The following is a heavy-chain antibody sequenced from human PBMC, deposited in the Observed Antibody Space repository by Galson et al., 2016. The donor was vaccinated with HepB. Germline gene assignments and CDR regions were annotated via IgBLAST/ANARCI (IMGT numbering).Heavy chain of an antibody. D-gene: IGHD3-3*01. J-gene: IGHJ4*02. Sequence: IGGSGSSTYYADSVKGRFTISSGNSKNTLYLQMNSLRAEDTAVYYCSKDMAGTTTYYDFWSADYWGQGSLVTVSS. V-gene: IGHV3-23*01. CDR3: SKDMAGTTTYYDFWSADY. CDR2: IGGSGSST.